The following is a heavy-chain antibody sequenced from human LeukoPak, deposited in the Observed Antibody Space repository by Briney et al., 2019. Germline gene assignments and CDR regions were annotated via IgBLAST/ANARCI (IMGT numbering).Heavy chain of an antibody. Sequence: PSETLSLTCAVYGGSFSGYYWSWIRQPPGKGLEWIGEINHSGSTNYNPSLKSRVTISVDTSKNQFSLKLSPVTAADTAVYYCARGRQPYYYYMDVWGKGTTVTVSS. V-gene: IGHV4-34*01. CDR3: ARGRQPYYYYMDV. J-gene: IGHJ6*03. CDR1: GGSFSGYY. CDR2: INHSGST.